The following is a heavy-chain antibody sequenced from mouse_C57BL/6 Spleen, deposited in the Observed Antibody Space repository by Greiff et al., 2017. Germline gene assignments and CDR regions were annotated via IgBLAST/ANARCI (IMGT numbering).Heavy chain of an antibody. CDR2: IYPGDGDT. V-gene: IGHV1-82*01. CDR3: ARDYGSSYWYFDG. D-gene: IGHD1-1*01. Sequence: QVQLKESGPELVKPGASVKISCKASGYAFSSSWLNWVKQRPGKGLEWIGRIYPGDGDTNYNGKFKGKATLTADKSSSTAYMQLSSLTSEDSAVYFCARDYGSSYWYFDGWGTGTTVTVSS. CDR1: GYAFSSSW. J-gene: IGHJ1*03.